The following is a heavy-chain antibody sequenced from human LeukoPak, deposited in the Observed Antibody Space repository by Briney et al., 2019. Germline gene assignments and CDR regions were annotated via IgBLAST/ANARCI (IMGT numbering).Heavy chain of an antibody. CDR1: GGSISSYY. CDR3: ARESGRDGYKFDY. Sequence: PSETLSLTCTVSGGSISSYYWSWIRQPPGKGLEWIGYIYYSGSTNYNPSLKSRVTISVDTSKNQFSLKLSSVTAADTAVYYCARESGRDGYKFDYWGQGTLVTVSS. V-gene: IGHV4-59*01. D-gene: IGHD5-24*01. J-gene: IGHJ4*02. CDR2: IYYSGST.